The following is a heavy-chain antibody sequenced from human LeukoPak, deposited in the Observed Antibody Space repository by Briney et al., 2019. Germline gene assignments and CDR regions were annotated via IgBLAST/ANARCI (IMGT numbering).Heavy chain of an antibody. CDR1: GFTFSSYA. Sequence: GGSLRLSCAASGFTFSSYAMSWVRQAPGKGLKWVSAISGSGGSTYYADSVKGRFTISRDNSKNTLYLQMNSLRAEDTAVYYCAKALLSQRYYFDYWGQGTLVTVSS. CDR2: ISGSGGST. CDR3: AKALLSQRYYFDY. V-gene: IGHV3-23*01. J-gene: IGHJ4*02. D-gene: IGHD2/OR15-2a*01.